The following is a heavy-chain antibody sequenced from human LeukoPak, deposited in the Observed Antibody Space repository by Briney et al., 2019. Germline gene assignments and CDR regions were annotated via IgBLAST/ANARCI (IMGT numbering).Heavy chain of an antibody. CDR3: ARDRPLPTAGFDY. CDR2: ISSSSSYI. J-gene: IGHJ4*02. V-gene: IGHV3-21*01. Sequence: GGSLRLSCAASGFTFSSYSMNWVRQAPGKGLEWVSSISSSSSYIYYADSVKGRFTISRDNAKNSLYLQMNSLRAEDTAVYYRARDRPLPTAGFDYWGQGTLVTVSS. D-gene: IGHD1-26*01. CDR1: GFTFSSYS.